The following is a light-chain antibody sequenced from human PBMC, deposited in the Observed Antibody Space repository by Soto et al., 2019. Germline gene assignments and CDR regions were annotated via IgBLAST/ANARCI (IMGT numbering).Light chain of an antibody. CDR2: DDS. J-gene: IGLJ3*02. V-gene: IGLV3-21*02. Sequence: SYELTQPPSVSVAPGQTARITCGGNNIGNKSVHWYQQKPGQAPVLVVYDDSDRPSGIPERFSGSNSGNTATLTISRVEAGDEADYYCQVWDSSSDHPVFAGGTKLTVL. CDR1: NIGNKS. CDR3: QVWDSSSDHPV.